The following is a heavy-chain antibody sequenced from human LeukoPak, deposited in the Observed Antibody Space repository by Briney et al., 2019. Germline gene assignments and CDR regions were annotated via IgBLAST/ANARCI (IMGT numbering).Heavy chain of an antibody. D-gene: IGHD2-15*01. V-gene: IGHV3-23*01. CDR1: GFTFSSYA. CDR2: ISGTGDNT. J-gene: IGHJ4*02. CDR3: ARDHAGSGRAFDH. Sequence: PGGSLRLSCAASGFTFSSYAMNWVRQAPGKGLEWVSTISGTGDNTHYAESVKGRFIVSRDNSMNTVHLEMSSLRLEDTAVYYCARDHAGSGRAFDHWGQGTLVTVSS.